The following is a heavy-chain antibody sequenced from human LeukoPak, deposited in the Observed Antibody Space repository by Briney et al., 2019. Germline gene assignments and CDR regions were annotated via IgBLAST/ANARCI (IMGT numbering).Heavy chain of an antibody. CDR3: ARLVGANYYYYMDV. J-gene: IGHJ6*03. CDR2: ISYDGSNK. Sequence: GGSLRLSCAASGFTFSSYGMHWVRQAPGKGLEWVAVISYDGSNKYYADSVKGRFTISRDNSKNTLYLQMNSLRAEDTAVYYCARLVGANYYYYMDVWGKGTTVTISS. CDR1: GFTFSSYG. D-gene: IGHD1-26*01. V-gene: IGHV3-30*03.